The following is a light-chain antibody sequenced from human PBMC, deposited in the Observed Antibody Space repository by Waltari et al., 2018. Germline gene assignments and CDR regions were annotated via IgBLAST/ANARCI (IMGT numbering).Light chain of an antibody. V-gene: IGKV3-15*01. CDR1: QRVNTN. J-gene: IGKJ4*01. CDR3: QQYHKWPPGG. CDR2: AAS. Sequence: VVTQSPATLSVSPGKTVTLSCRASQRVNTNLAWYQQKPGQAPRLLIFAASTRAPGIPSRFGGSGSGTEFTLTFTSLQFEDVGVYFCQQYHKWPPGGFGGGTKVEIE.